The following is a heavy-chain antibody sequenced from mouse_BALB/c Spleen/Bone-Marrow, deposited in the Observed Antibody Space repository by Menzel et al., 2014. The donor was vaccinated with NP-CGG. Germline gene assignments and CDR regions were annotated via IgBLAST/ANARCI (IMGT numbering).Heavy chain of an antibody. CDR1: GYAFTDYN. Sequence: EVQLQQSGPELVKPGASVKISCKASGYAFTDYNMHWVKQNHGKSLEWIGYIYPYNGNTGYNQKFKSKATLTVDNSSSTAYMELRSLTSEDSAVYYCAREVYYDYDVWFANWGQGTLVTVSA. D-gene: IGHD2-4*01. CDR3: AREVYYDYDVWFAN. J-gene: IGHJ3*01. CDR2: IYPYNGNT. V-gene: IGHV1S29*02.